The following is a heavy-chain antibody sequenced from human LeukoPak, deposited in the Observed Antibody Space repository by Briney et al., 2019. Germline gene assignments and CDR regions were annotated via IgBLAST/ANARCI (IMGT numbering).Heavy chain of an antibody. CDR1: GGSISSYY. CDR3: ARHGTYGDYMDV. J-gene: IGHJ6*03. Sequence: SETLSLTCTVSGGSISSYYWSWVRQPPGKGLEWIGYIYTSGSTNYNPSLKSRVTISVATSKNQFSLKLSSVTAADTAVYYCARHGTYGDYMDVWGKGTTVTVSS. D-gene: IGHD1-26*01. V-gene: IGHV4-4*09. CDR2: IYTSGST.